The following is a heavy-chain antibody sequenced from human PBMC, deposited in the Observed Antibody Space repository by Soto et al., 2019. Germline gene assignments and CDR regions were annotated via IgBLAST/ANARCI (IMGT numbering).Heavy chain of an antibody. CDR1: RGSIGSYY. D-gene: IGHD3-16*01. CDR3: ARASVTYYDRHFDY. Sequence: SETLSLTCAVSRGSIGSYYWNWIRQPPGKGLEWIGYVYYTGNNDYNPSLRSRVTISVDTSKNQFSLRLSSVTAADTAIYYCARASVTYYDRHFDYWGQGALVTVSS. V-gene: IGHV4-59*01. J-gene: IGHJ4*02. CDR2: VYYTGNN.